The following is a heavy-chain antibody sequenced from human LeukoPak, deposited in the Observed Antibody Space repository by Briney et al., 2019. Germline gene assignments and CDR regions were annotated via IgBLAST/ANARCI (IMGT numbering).Heavy chain of an antibody. V-gene: IGHV4-59*01. CDR3: AREYNYYDSSGYYNWFDP. D-gene: IGHD3-22*01. Sequence: SETLSLTCTVSGGSISSYYWSWIRQPPGKGLEWIGYIYYNGSTNYSPSLKSRVTIPVDTSKNQFSLKLSSVTAADTAVYYCAREYNYYDSSGYYNWFDPWGQGTLVTVSS. J-gene: IGHJ5*02. CDR2: IYYNGST. CDR1: GGSISSYY.